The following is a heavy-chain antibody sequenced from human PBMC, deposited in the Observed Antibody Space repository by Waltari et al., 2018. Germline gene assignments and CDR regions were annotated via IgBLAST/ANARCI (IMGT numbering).Heavy chain of an antibody. D-gene: IGHD6-6*01. J-gene: IGHJ4*02. Sequence: QVQLVQSGAEVKKPRSSVKVSCPASGGTFSSYAIIWVRQAPGQEREWMGGSIPSFGTANYAQKFQGRVTITADKSTSTAYMELSSLRSEDTAVYYCARDGSSSEDARIDYWGQGTLVTVSS. CDR1: GGTFSSYA. CDR2: SIPSFGTA. CDR3: ARDGSSSEDARIDY. V-gene: IGHV1-69*14.